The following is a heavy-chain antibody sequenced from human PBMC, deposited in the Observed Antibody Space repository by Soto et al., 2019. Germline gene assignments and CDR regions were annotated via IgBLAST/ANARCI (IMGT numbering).Heavy chain of an antibody. CDR1: GFTFSSYG. V-gene: IGHV3-30*18. CDR3: AKALLRYFDWPLGDY. D-gene: IGHD3-9*01. CDR2: ISYDGSNE. Sequence: QAQLVESGGGVVQPGRSLRLSCAASGFTFSSYGMHWVRQAPGKGLEWVAVISYDGSNEYYVDSVRGRFTISRDNSKNTLYLQMNSLRTEDTAVYYCAKALLRYFDWPLGDYWGQGTLVTVSS. J-gene: IGHJ4*02.